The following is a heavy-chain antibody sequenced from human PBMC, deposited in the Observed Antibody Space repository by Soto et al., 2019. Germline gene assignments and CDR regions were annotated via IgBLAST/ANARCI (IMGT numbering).Heavy chain of an antibody. Sequence: QVQLVESGGGVVQPGRSLRLSCAASGFTFSSYGMHWVRQAPGKGLEWVAVISSDGSNKYYADSVKGRFTISRDNSKNTLYLQMNSLRAEDTAVYYCEKEIVALLWFGDQLLGMDVWGQGTTVTVSS. V-gene: IGHV3-30*18. D-gene: IGHD3-10*01. J-gene: IGHJ6*02. CDR1: GFTFSSYG. CDR3: EKEIVALLWFGDQLLGMDV. CDR2: ISSDGSNK.